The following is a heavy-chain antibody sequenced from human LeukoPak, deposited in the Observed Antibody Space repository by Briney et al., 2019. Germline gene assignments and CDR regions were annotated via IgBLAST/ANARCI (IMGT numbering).Heavy chain of an antibody. CDR2: VSSDGNIK. D-gene: IGHD3-16*01. CDR1: GFTFNKFP. J-gene: IGHJ4*02. V-gene: IGHV3-30-3*01. Sequence: PGRSLRLSCAASGFTFNKFPMHWVRLAPGKGLEWMAAVSSDGNIKNYADSVKGRFTISRGNSKNTLYLQMNSLGPEDAAVYYCARGDGGEVDHWGQETLVTVSS. CDR3: ARGDGGEVDH.